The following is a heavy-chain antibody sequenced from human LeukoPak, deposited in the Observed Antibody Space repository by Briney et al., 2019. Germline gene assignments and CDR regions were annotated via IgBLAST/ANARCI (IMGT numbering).Heavy chain of an antibody. V-gene: IGHV3-48*03. J-gene: IGHJ5*02. Sequence: GGSLRLSCAASGFTFSSYEMNWVRQAPGKGLEWVSYVSSSGTTIYYADSVKGRFTVSRDNAKNSLYLQMNSLRAEDTAIYYCARQLASGFDPWGQGTLVTVSS. CDR3: ARQLASGFDP. D-gene: IGHD1-1*01. CDR1: GFTFSSYE. CDR2: VSSSGTTI.